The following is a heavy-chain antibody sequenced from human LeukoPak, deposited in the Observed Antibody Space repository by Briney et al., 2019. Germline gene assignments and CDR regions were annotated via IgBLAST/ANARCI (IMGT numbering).Heavy chain of an antibody. Sequence: GGSLRLSCAASGFTFDDYAMHWVRQAPGKGLEWVSGISWNSGSIGYADSVKGRFTISRDNAKNSLYLQMNSLRAEDTALYYCPKDRYYDSSGAFDYWGQGTLVTVSS. J-gene: IGHJ4*02. CDR1: GFTFDDYA. D-gene: IGHD3-22*01. V-gene: IGHV3-9*01. CDR3: PKDRYYDSSGAFDY. CDR2: ISWNSGSI.